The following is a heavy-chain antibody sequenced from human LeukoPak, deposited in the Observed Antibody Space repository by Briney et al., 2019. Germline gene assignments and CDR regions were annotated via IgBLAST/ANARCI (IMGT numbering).Heavy chain of an antibody. V-gene: IGHV3-33*01. J-gene: IGHJ4*02. CDR2: IWYDGSNK. CDR3: ARDRGVSYFDY. Sequence: PGGSLRLSCAASQXTFSNHGMHWVRQAPGKGLEWVAVIWYDGSNKYYADSVKGRFTISRDNSQNTLYLQMNSLRAEDTAVYYCARDRGVSYFDYWGQGTQVTVSS. CDR1: QXTFSNHG. D-gene: IGHD3-10*01.